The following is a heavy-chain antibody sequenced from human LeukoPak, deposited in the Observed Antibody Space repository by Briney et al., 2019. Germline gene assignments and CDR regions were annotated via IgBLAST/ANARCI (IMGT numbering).Heavy chain of an antibody. CDR2: IYYSGST. J-gene: IGHJ5*02. Sequence: KPSETLSLTCPVSGGSISSHYWRWIRQPPGKGLEWIGYIYYSGSTNYNPSLKSRVTISVDTSKNQFSLKLSSVTAADTAVYYCARIYCSSTSCYKEGGDNWFDPWGQGTLVTVSS. CDR1: GGSISSHY. V-gene: IGHV4-59*11. D-gene: IGHD2-2*02. CDR3: ARIYCSSTSCYKEGGDNWFDP.